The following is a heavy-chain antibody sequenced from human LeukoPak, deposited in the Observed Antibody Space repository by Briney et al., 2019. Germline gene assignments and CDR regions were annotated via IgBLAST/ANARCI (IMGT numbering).Heavy chain of an antibody. D-gene: IGHD5-24*01. CDR3: ARVAGVEMAPATSY. V-gene: IGHV4-38-2*02. CDR2: IYHSGST. CDR1: GYSITSGYY. J-gene: IGHJ4*02. Sequence: SETLSLTCTVSGYSITSGYYWGWIRQPPGKGLEWIGSIYHSGSTFYNPSLKSRVTISVDTSKNQFSLSLTSVTAADTAVYYCARVAGVEMAPATSYWGQGTLVTVSS.